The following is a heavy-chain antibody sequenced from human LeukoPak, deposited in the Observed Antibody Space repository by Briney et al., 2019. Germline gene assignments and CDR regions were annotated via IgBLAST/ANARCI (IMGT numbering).Heavy chain of an antibody. D-gene: IGHD3-10*01. CDR3: SRVRYGSGTYHFDY. CDR1: GFTFSNYA. Sequence: GGSLRLSCAASGFTFSNYAMSWVRQAPGKGLEWVGFIRSKAYSGTTEYAAPVKGRFTISRDDSKSIAYLQMNSLETEDTAVYYCSRVRYGSGTYHFDYWGQGTLVTVSS. V-gene: IGHV3-49*04. J-gene: IGHJ4*02. CDR2: IRSKAYSGTT.